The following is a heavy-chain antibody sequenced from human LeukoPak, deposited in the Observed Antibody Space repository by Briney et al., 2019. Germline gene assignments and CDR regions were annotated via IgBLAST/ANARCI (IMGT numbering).Heavy chain of an antibody. Sequence: AASVTVSCTASGGTFSSYAISWVRQAPGQGLEWMGGIIPIFGTANYAQKFQGRVTITADESTSTAYMELSSLRSEDTAVYYCARESSSGSVFFDYWGQGTLVTVSS. J-gene: IGHJ4*02. CDR3: ARESSSGSVFFDY. D-gene: IGHD3-22*01. CDR1: GGTFSSYA. CDR2: IIPIFGTA. V-gene: IGHV1-69*13.